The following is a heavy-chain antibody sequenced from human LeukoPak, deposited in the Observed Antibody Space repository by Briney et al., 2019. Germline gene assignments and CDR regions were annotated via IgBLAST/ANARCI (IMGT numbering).Heavy chain of an antibody. D-gene: IGHD3-10*01. CDR1: EFTFSSYG. CDR2: ISYDGSNK. V-gene: IGHV3-30*18. J-gene: IGHJ4*02. CDR3: AKDLGGSGSYNY. Sequence: PGGSLRLSCAASEFTFSSYGMHWVRQAPGKGLEWVAVISYDGSNKYYADSVKGRFTISRDNSKNTLYLQMNSLRAEDTAVYYCAKDLGGSGSYNYWGQGTLVTVSS.